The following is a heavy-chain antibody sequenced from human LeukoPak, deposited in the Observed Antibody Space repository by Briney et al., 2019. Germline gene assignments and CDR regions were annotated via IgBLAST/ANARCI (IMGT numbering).Heavy chain of an antibody. Sequence: ASVKVSCKASGYTFTSYGISWVRQAPGQGLEWMGWISAYNGNTNYAQKLQGRVTMTTDTSTSTAYMELRSLRSDDTAVYYCARDRPKLGRAYYYYGMDVWGQGTTVTVSS. CDR3: ARDRPKLGRAYYYYGMDV. V-gene: IGHV1-18*01. J-gene: IGHJ6*02. CDR1: GYTFTSYG. CDR2: ISAYNGNT. D-gene: IGHD7-27*01.